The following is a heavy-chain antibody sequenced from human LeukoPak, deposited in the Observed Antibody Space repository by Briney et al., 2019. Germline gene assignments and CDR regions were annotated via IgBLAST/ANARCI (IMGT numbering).Heavy chain of an antibody. CDR3: ATSYSSGNFDY. V-gene: IGHV4-34*01. D-gene: IGHD3-22*01. CDR2: INHSGST. J-gene: IGHJ4*02. CDR1: GGSFSGYY. Sequence: SETLSLTCAVYGGSFSGYYWSWIRQPPGKGLEWIGEINHSGSTNYNASLKSRVTISVDTSKNQFSLKLCSVTAADTAVYYCATSYSSGNFDYWGQGTLVTVSS.